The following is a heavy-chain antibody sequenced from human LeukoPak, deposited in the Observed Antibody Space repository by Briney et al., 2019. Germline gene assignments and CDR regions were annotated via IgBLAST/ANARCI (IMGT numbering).Heavy chain of an antibody. CDR3: ARGGGVGGATERFDY. CDR1: GFTFSSYW. D-gene: IGHD1-26*01. J-gene: IGHJ4*02. CDR2: INSDGSST. Sequence: GGSLRLSCAASGFTFSSYWMLWVRQAPGKGLVWVSRINSDGSSTSYADSVKGRFTISRDNAKNTLYLQMNSLRAEDTAVYYCARGGGVGGATERFDYWGQGTLVTVSS. V-gene: IGHV3-74*01.